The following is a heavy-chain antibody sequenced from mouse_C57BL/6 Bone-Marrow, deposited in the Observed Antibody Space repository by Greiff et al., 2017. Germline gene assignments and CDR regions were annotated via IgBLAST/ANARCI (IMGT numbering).Heavy chain of an antibody. CDR3: VRHVLRFWYFDV. CDR1: GFSFNTYA. J-gene: IGHJ1*03. CDR2: IRSKSNNYAT. V-gene: IGHV10-1*01. D-gene: IGHD1-1*01. Sequence: EVMLVESGGGLVQPKGSLKLSCAASGFSFNTYAMNWVRQAPGKGLEWVARIRSKSNNYATYYADSVKDSFTISRDDSESMLYLQMNNLKTEDTAMYYCVRHVLRFWYFDVWGTGTTVTVSS.